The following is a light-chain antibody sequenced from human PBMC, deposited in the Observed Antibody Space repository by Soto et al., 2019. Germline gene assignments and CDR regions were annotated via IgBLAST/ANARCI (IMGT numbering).Light chain of an antibody. V-gene: IGLV2-14*01. CDR3: SSYTSSNTLYV. J-gene: IGLJ1*01. CDR1: SSDFGGYNY. Sequence: QSVLTQPASMTASPGQSVSISCTGTSSDFGGYNYVSWYQQHPGKAPKLMIYDVSSRPSGVSYRFSGSKSGNTASLTIFGLQAEDEADYYCSSYTSSNTLYVFGTGTKVTVL. CDR2: DVS.